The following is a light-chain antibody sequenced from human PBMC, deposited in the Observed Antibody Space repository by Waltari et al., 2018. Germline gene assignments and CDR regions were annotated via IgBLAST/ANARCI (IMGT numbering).Light chain of an antibody. CDR2: DAS. V-gene: IGKV1-5*01. CDR1: QSISNW. J-gene: IGKJ4*01. CDR3: QQYNSYPLT. Sequence: DIQMTQSPSPLSASVGDRVTITCRASQSISNWLAWYQQKPGKAPNLLIYDASSLESGVPSRFSGSGSGTEFTLTISSLQPDDFATYYCQQYNSYPLTFGGGTKVEIK.